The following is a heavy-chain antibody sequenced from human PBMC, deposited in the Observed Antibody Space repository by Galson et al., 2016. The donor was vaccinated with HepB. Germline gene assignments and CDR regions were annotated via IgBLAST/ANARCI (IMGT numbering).Heavy chain of an antibody. V-gene: IGHV3-48*02. CDR1: GFIFSVYN. CDR2: TTSSTDTM. CDR3: ARDDYFRLGY. Sequence: SLRLSCAASGFIFSVYNMNWARQAPGKGLEWNAWTTSSTDTMYYADSVKGRFTISRDNAKNSLYLEMNSLRDEDTAVYYCARDDYFRLGYWGQGTLVTVSS. J-gene: IGHJ4*02. D-gene: IGHD3-16*01.